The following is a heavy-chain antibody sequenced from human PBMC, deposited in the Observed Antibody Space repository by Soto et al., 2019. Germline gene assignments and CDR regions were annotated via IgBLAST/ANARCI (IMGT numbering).Heavy chain of an antibody. V-gene: IGHV3-21*01. CDR3: ARTFEYSSSSSSSLDY. CDR1: GFTFSISS. CDR2: ISSSSSYI. J-gene: IGHJ4*02. Sequence: PGGSLRLSCAASGFTFSISSMNWVRQAPGKGLEWVSSISSSSSYIYYAESVKGRFTISRDNAKNSLYLQMNSLRAEDTAVYYCARTFEYSSSSSSSLDYWGQGTLVTVFS. D-gene: IGHD6-6*01.